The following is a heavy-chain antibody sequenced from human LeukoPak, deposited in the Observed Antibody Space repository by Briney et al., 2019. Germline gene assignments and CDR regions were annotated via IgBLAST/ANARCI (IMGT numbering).Heavy chain of an antibody. CDR1: GFTFSSYA. Sequence: GGSLRLSCAASGFTFSSYAMSWVRQAPEKGLEWVSTISGSGGGTYYADSVKGRFTISRDDSKNTLYLQMNSLRAEDTAVYYCVKDANWNDVYFDYWGQGTLVTVSS. J-gene: IGHJ4*02. D-gene: IGHD1-20*01. CDR3: VKDANWNDVYFDY. CDR2: ISGSGGGT. V-gene: IGHV3-23*01.